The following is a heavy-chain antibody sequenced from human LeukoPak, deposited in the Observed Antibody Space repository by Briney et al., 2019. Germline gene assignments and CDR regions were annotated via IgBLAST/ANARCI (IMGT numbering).Heavy chain of an antibody. CDR3: ARDFVEAAAGTSDY. V-gene: IGHV3-30*03. CDR1: GFTFSSYG. CDR2: ISYDGSNK. D-gene: IGHD6-13*01. Sequence: PGGSLRLSCAASGFTFSSYGMHWVRQAPGKGLEWVAVISYDGSNKYYADSVKGRFTISRDNSKNTLYLQMNSLRAEDTAVYYCARDFVEAAAGTSDYWGQGTLVTVSS. J-gene: IGHJ4*02.